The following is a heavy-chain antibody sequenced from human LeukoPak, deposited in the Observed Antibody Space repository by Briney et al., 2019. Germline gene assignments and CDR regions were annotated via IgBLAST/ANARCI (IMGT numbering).Heavy chain of an antibody. CDR2: IYSGGST. CDR1: GFTVSSNY. D-gene: IGHD6-13*01. CDR3: ARDRGSSSWYYYYYYMDV. V-gene: IGHV3-66*02. J-gene: IGHJ6*03. Sequence: GGSLRLSCAASGFTVSSNYMSWVRQASGKGLEWVSVIYSGGSTYYADSVKGRFTISRDNSKNTLYLQMNSLRAEDTAVYYCARDRGSSSWYYYYYYMDVWGKGTTVTVSS.